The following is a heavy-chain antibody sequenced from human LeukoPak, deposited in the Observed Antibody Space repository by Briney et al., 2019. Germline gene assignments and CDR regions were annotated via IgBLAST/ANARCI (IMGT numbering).Heavy chain of an antibody. D-gene: IGHD6-19*01. CDR2: IYPGDSDT. V-gene: IGHV5-51*01. Sequence: GESLKISCKGSGYSFTSYWIGWVRQMPGKGLEWMGIIYPGDSDTRYSPSFQGQVTISADKSISTAYLQWSSLKASDTAMYYCARHPILSIAVAGTDYYFDYWGQGTLVTVSS. CDR3: ARHPILSIAVAGTDYYFDY. J-gene: IGHJ4*02. CDR1: GYSFTSYW.